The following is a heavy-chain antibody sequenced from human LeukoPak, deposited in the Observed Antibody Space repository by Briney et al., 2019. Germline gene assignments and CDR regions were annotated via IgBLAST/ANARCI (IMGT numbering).Heavy chain of an antibody. V-gene: IGHV4-31*02. CDR1: GGSISSGTYY. J-gene: IGHJ6*02. CDR2: IHYSGTT. Sequence: SETLSLTCTVSGGSISSGTYYWTWIRQHPGKGLEWIGHIHYSGTTYYNPSLQSRVTISPDTSKNQFSLKLNSVTAADTAVYYCARLQVRYYYYGMDVWGQGTTVTVSS. CDR3: ARLQVRYYYYGMDV.